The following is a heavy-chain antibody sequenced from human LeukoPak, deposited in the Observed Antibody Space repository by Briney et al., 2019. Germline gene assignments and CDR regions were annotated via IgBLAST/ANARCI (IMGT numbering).Heavy chain of an antibody. CDR2: INPYNGNT. D-gene: IGHD2-15*01. CDR3: ARDRAVVVAATDY. CDR1: GYTFTTYG. V-gene: IGHV1-18*01. Sequence: GASVKVSCKASGYTFTTYGISWVRQAPGQGLEWMGWINPYNGNTNYAQKLQGRVTMTTDTSTSTAYMELRSLRSDDTAVYYCARDRAVVVAATDYWGQGTLVTVSS. J-gene: IGHJ4*02.